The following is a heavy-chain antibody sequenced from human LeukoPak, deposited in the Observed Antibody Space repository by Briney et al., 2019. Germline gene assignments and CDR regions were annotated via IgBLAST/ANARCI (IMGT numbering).Heavy chain of an antibody. CDR2: IYYTGST. D-gene: IGHD3-9*01. CDR3: ARLVSYDVLTENFYKYYMDV. CDR1: SGSISSNNYY. Sequence: SETLSLTCTVSSGSISSNNYYWGWIRQPPGKGLEWIGSIYYTGSTFYNPSLKSRVTMSLDALKNQFTLKVTSVAATDTAVYYCARLVSYDVLTENFYKYYMDVWGKGTTVTVSS. J-gene: IGHJ6*03. V-gene: IGHV4-39*01.